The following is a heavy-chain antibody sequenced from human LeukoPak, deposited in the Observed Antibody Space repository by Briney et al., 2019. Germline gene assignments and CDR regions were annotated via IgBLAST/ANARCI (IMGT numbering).Heavy chain of an antibody. D-gene: IGHD3-22*01. CDR2: IFPGDSDT. V-gene: IGHV5-51*01. J-gene: IGHJ4*02. Sequence: GESLKISCKGSGYSFTSYWIGWVRQKPGKGLEWMGIIFPGDSDTRYSPSFQGQVTISADKSISTAYLQWSSLKASDTAMYYCARRLTYDSRAYYSLDYWGQGTLVTVSS. CDR3: ARRLTYDSRAYYSLDY. CDR1: GYSFTSYW.